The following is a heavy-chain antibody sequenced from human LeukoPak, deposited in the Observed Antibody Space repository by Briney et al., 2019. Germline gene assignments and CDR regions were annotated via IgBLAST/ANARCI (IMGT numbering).Heavy chain of an antibody. CDR2: ISSSSSTI. CDR3: ARGGPAAGRFDY. V-gene: IGHV3-48*01. Sequence: PGGSLRLSCAASGFTFSSYSINWVRQAPGKGLEWVSYISSSSSTIYYSDSVKGRFTISRDNSKNTLYLQMNSLRAEDTAVYYCARGGPAAGRFDYWGQGTLVTVSS. D-gene: IGHD6-13*01. CDR1: GFTFSSYS. J-gene: IGHJ4*02.